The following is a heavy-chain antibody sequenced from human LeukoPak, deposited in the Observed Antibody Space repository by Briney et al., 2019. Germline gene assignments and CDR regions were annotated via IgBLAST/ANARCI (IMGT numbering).Heavy chain of an antibody. Sequence: GSLRLSCAASGFIFSSYAMNWVRQAPGKGLEWVSGIRVGGETHYADSVKGRFTISRDNSENTLYLQMSGLSAEDTAVYYCAKGTGDTGYYFDYWGQGTLVTVSS. D-gene: IGHD7-27*01. J-gene: IGHJ4*02. CDR3: AKGTGDTGYYFDY. V-gene: IGHV3-23*01. CDR1: GFIFSSYA. CDR2: IRVGGET.